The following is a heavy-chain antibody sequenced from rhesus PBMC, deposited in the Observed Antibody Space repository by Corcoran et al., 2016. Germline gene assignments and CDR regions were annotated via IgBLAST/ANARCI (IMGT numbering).Heavy chain of an antibody. CDR3: VRHPEHANFEYRFPV. J-gene: IGHJ5-1*01. V-gene: IGHV4-127*01. D-gene: IGHD4-17*01. CDR2: IGGSEGAT. CDR1: GYSISSGYG. Sequence: QGQLQESGPGLVKPSETLSLICSVSGYSISSGYGWSWIRQPPGRGIKGIGYIGGSEGATNNNPSLKSRVTISKDTTKNQFSLKLTSVVAADTAVYYCVRHPEHANFEYRFPVWGAGVLVTVSS.